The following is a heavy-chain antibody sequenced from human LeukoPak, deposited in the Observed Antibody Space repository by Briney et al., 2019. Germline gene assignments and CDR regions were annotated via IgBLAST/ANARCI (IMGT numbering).Heavy chain of an antibody. Sequence: GGSLRLSCAASGFTFDDYGMSWVRQAPGKGLEWVSGINWNGGSTGYADSVKGRFTISRDNAKNSLYLQMNSLRAGDTALYYCARAVGGSYVDAFDIWGQGTMVTVSS. CDR1: GFTFDDYG. CDR3: ARAVGGSYVDAFDI. J-gene: IGHJ3*02. CDR2: INWNGGST. V-gene: IGHV3-20*04. D-gene: IGHD1-26*01.